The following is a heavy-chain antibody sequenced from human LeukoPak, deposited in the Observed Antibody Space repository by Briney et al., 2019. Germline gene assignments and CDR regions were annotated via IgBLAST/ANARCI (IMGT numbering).Heavy chain of an antibody. D-gene: IGHD3-9*01. CDR1: GYTFTGYY. J-gene: IGHJ4*02. Sequence: ASVKVSCKASGYTFTGYYMHWVRQAPGQGLEWMGWINPNSGGTNYAQKFQGRVTMTRDTSISTAYMELSRLRSDDTAVYYCARAYDILTRKEDYWGQGTLVTVSS. V-gene: IGHV1-2*02. CDR3: ARAYDILTRKEDY. CDR2: INPNSGGT.